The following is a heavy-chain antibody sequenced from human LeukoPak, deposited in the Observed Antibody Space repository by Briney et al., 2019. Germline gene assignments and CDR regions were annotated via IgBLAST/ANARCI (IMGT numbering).Heavy chain of an antibody. CDR1: GGSISSSSYY. CDR3: ARGPGGSGIWYFDY. Sequence: SETLSLTCTVSGGSISSSSYYWGWIRQPPGKGLEWIGSIYYSGSTYYNPSLKSRVTISVDTSKNQFSLKLSSVTAADTAVYYCARGPGGSGIWYFDYWGQGTLVTVSS. V-gene: IGHV4-39*01. J-gene: IGHJ4*02. D-gene: IGHD3-10*01. CDR2: IYYSGST.